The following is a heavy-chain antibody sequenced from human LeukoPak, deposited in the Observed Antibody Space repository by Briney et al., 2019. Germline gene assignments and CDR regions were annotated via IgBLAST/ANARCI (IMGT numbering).Heavy chain of an antibody. Sequence: SETLSLTCTVSGGSISSYYWSWIRQPPGKGLEWIGYIYYSGSTNYNPSLKSRVTISVDTSKNQFSLKLSSVTAADTAVYYCARVGGFGVVIKGFDYWGQGTLVTVSS. CDR2: IYYSGST. J-gene: IGHJ4*02. CDR3: ARVGGFGVVIKGFDY. V-gene: IGHV4-59*01. CDR1: GGSISSYY. D-gene: IGHD3-3*01.